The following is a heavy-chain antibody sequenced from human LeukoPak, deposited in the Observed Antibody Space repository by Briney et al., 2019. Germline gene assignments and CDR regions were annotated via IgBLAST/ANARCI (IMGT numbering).Heavy chain of an antibody. CDR3: ARGDDSGYYDYFDY. Sequence: GGSLRLSCAASGFTVSNIYMSWVRQAPGKGLEWVSTIYTGGNTYYAASVKGRFTISRDFSKNTVFLHMNSLRAEDTAMYYCARGDDSGYYDYFDYWGQGALVTVSS. CDR1: GFTVSNIY. V-gene: IGHV3-53*01. CDR2: IYTGGNT. D-gene: IGHD3-22*01. J-gene: IGHJ4*02.